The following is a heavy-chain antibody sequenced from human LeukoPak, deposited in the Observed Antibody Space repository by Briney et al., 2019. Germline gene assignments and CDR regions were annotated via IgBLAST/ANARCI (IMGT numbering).Heavy chain of an antibody. V-gene: IGHV4-59*12. CDR2: IYYSGST. J-gene: IGHJ6*02. Sequence: SETLSLTCTVSGGSISSYYWSWIRQPPGKGLEWIGYIYYSGSTNYNPSLKSRVTMSVDTSKNQFSLKLSSVTAADTAVYYCARELVGIAAAGTRLYYYYGMDVWGQGTTVTVSS. D-gene: IGHD6-13*01. CDR3: ARELVGIAAAGTRLYYYYGMDV. CDR1: GGSISSYY.